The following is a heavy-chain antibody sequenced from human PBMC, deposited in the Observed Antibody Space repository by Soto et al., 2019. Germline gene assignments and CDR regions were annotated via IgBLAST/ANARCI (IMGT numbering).Heavy chain of an antibody. J-gene: IGHJ4*02. CDR2: IVVGSGNT. D-gene: IGHD4-17*01. CDR1: GFTFTSSA. Sequence: QMQLVQSGPEVKKPGTSVKVSCKASGFTFTSSAVQWVRQARGQRLEWIGWIVVGSGNTNYAQKFQERVTITRDMYTSTPYMELSSLRSENTAVYYFAASYGDYLDYWGQGTLVTVSS. V-gene: IGHV1-58*01. CDR3: AASYGDYLDY.